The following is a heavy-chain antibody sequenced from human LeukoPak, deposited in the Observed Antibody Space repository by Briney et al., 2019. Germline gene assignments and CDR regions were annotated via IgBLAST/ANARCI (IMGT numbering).Heavy chain of an antibody. D-gene: IGHD3-10*01. Sequence: PLETLSLTCAVYGGSFSGYYWSWIRQPPGKGLEWIGEINHSGSTNYNPSLKSRVTISVDTSKNQFSLKLSSVTAADTAVYYCARGPRGGGLDYWGQGTLVTVSS. CDR3: ARGPRGGGLDY. CDR1: GGSFSGYY. V-gene: IGHV4-34*01. J-gene: IGHJ4*02. CDR2: INHSGST.